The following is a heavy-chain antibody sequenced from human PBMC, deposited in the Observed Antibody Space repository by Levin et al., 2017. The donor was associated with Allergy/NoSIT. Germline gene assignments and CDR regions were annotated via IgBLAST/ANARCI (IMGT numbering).Heavy chain of an antibody. Sequence: GESLKISCAASGFTFSSYWMHWVRQAPGKGLVWVSRINSDGSSTSYADSVKGRFTISRDNAKNTLYLQMNSLRAEDTAVYYCARDACSGGSCYSWHAFDIWGQGTMVTVSS. CDR3: ARDACSGGSCYSWHAFDI. V-gene: IGHV3-74*01. J-gene: IGHJ3*02. CDR1: GFTFSSYW. D-gene: IGHD2-15*01. CDR2: INSDGSST.